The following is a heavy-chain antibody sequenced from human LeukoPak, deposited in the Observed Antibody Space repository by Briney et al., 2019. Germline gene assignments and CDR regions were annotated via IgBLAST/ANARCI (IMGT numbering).Heavy chain of an antibody. J-gene: IGHJ5*02. CDR1: GFTFSSYA. CDR3: AKDTKDYDFWSGYYNWFNP. CDR2: ISGSGGST. D-gene: IGHD3-3*01. Sequence: PGGSLGLSCAASGFTFSSYAMSWVRQAPGKGLEWVSAISGSGGSTYYADSVKGRFTISRDNSKNTLYLQMNSLRAEDTAVYYCAKDTKDYDFWSGYYNWFNPWGQGTLVTVSS. V-gene: IGHV3-23*01.